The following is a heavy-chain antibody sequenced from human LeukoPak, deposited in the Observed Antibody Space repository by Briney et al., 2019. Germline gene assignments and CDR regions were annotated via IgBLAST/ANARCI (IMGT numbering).Heavy chain of an antibody. V-gene: IGHV4-61*02. J-gene: IGHJ4*02. CDR2: IYTSGST. CDR3: AGSPGYCSSTSCYFPKPLDY. CDR1: GGSISSGSYY. Sequence: SQTLSLTCTVSGGSISSGSYYWSWIRQPAGKGLEWIGRIYTSGSTNYNPSLKSRVTISVDTSKNQFSLKLSSVTAADTAVYYCAGSPGYCSSTSCYFPKPLDYWGQGTLVTVSS. D-gene: IGHD2-2*03.